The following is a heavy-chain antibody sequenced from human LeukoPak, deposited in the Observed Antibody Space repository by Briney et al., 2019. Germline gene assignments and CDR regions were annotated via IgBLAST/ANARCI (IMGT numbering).Heavy chain of an antibody. CDR1: GFTFSSYA. CDR3: TTGEGSVSGFGY. J-gene: IGHJ4*02. V-gene: IGHV3-30*04. D-gene: IGHD6-19*01. Sequence: PGGSLRLSCAASGFTFSSYAMHWLRQAPGKGLEWVAVISYDGGNKYYADSVKGRFTSSRDNSKNTLYLQMNSLKTEDTAVYYCTTGEGSVSGFGYWGQGTLVTVSS. CDR2: ISYDGGNK.